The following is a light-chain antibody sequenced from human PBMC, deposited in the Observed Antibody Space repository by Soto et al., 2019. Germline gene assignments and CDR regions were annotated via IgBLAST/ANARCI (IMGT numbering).Light chain of an antibody. Sequence: DIQMTQSPSTLSASVGDRVTVTCRASQTIGSWLAWYQQKPGRAPRLLIFDASSLESGVPSRFSGNGSGTEFTLTISSLQPDDFATYYCQQYNSYPLTFGGGTKVDIK. CDR3: QQYNSYPLT. CDR1: QTIGSW. J-gene: IGKJ4*01. CDR2: DAS. V-gene: IGKV1-5*01.